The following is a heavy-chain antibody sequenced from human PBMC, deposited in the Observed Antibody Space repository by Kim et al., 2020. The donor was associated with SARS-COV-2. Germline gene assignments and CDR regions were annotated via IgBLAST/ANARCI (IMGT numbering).Heavy chain of an antibody. V-gene: IGHV3-30*02. Sequence: SVKGRFTISRDNSKNTLYLQMNSLRAEDTAVYYCAKETYYYGSGSYYPDYWGQGTLVTVSS. D-gene: IGHD3-10*01. J-gene: IGHJ4*02. CDR3: AKETYYYGSGSYYPDY.